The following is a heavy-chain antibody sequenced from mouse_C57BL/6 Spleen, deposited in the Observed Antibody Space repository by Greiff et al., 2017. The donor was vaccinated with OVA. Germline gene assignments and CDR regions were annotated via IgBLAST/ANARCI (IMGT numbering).Heavy chain of an antibody. CDR1: GYTFTSYW. D-gene: IGHD4-1*01. CDR2: IYPSDSET. J-gene: IGHJ3*01. Sequence: QVQLQQPGAELVRPGSSVKLSCKASGYTFTSYWMDWVKQRPGQGLEWIGNIYPSDSETHYNQKFKDKAILTVDKSSSTAYMELSSLTSEDSAVDYCARELGRGGFAYWGQGTLVTVSA. CDR3: ARELGRGGFAY. V-gene: IGHV1-61*01.